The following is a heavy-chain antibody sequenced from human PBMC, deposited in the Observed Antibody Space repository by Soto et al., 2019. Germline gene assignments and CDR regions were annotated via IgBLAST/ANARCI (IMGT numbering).Heavy chain of an antibody. D-gene: IGHD2-2*01. J-gene: IGHJ4*02. Sequence: TGGSLRLSCAASGFTVSSNYMSWVRQAPGNGLEWVSFMYSGGSTYYAYSVTGRFTISRDNSKNTLYLQMNSLRAEDTAVYYCARDLGDQLPVFLDGGQGTLVPVSS. V-gene: IGHV3-53*01. CDR3: ARDLGDQLPVFLD. CDR1: GFTVSSNY. CDR2: MYSGGST.